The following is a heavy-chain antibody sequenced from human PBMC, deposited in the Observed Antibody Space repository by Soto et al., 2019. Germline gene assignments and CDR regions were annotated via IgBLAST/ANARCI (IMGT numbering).Heavy chain of an antibody. CDR1: GYTFTSYD. Sequence: QVPLVQSGAEVKKPGASVKVSCKASGYTFTSYDINWVRQATGQGLEWMGWMNPNSGNTGYAQKFQGRVTMTRNTSISTAYMELSSLRSEDTAVYYCARGRHYGDYASYYYYYYMDVWGKGTTVTVSS. CDR2: MNPNSGNT. D-gene: IGHD4-17*01. V-gene: IGHV1-8*01. CDR3: ARGRHYGDYASYYYYYYMDV. J-gene: IGHJ6*03.